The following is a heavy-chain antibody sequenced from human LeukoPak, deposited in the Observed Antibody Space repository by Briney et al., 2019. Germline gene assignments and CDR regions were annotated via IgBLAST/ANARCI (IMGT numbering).Heavy chain of an antibody. CDR2: ISAYNGNT. V-gene: IGHV1-18*04. CDR1: GYTFTGYY. D-gene: IGHD3-10*01. J-gene: IGHJ4*02. Sequence: ASVKVSCKASGYTFTGYYMHWVRQAPGQGLEWMGWISAYNGNTNYAQKLQGRVTMTTDTSTSTAYMELRSLRTHDTAVYYCARDGLWLGELLYLDYWGQGTLVTVSS. CDR3: ARDGLWLGELLYLDY.